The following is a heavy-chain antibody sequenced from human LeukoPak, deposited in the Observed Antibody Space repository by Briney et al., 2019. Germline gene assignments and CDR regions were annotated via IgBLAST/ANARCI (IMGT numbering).Heavy chain of an antibody. CDR2: IYHSGST. Sequence: PSGTLSLTCAVSGGFISSSNWWSWVRQPPGKGLEWIGEIYHSGSTNYNPSLKSRVTISVDKSKNQFSLKLSSVTAADTAVYYCARHTLYYYGSGGFDPWGQGTLVTVSS. CDR3: ARHTLYYYGSGGFDP. D-gene: IGHD3-10*01. V-gene: IGHV4-4*02. J-gene: IGHJ5*02. CDR1: GGFISSSNW.